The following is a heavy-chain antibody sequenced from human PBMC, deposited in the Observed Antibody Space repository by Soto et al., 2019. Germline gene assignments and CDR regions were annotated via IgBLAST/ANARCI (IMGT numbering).Heavy chain of an antibody. CDR1: GFTFSSYG. J-gene: IGHJ4*02. D-gene: IGHD4-17*01. CDR2: ISYDGSNK. V-gene: IGHV3-30*03. Sequence: GGSLRLSCAASGFTFSSYGMHWVRQAPGKGLEWVAVISYDGSNKYYADSVKGRFTISRDNSKNTLYLQMNSLRAEDTAVYYCARDQRDYGDYVSLDYWGQGTLVTVSS. CDR3: ARDQRDYGDYVSLDY.